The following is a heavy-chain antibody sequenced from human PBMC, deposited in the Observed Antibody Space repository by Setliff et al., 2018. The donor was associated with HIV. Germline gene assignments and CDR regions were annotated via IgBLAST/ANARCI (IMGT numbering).Heavy chain of an antibody. J-gene: IGHJ3*02. Sequence: SETLSLTCTVSGFSVKSAFYWGWIRQTPGEGLEWIGSIYHSGTTYYNPSLASRATLSLDTSKNQFSLRLSSVSAADMAIYYCARVRGVDPLLVTASDAFSIWGQGTMVTVSS. D-gene: IGHD2-21*02. CDR3: ARVRGVDPLLVTASDAFSI. V-gene: IGHV4-38-2*02. CDR2: IYHSGTT. CDR1: GFSVKSAFY.